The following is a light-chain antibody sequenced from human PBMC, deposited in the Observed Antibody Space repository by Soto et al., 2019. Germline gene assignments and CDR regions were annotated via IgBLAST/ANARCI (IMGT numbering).Light chain of an antibody. CDR2: DTS. CDR3: QQYGTSPQT. Sequence: PGERATLSCRASQSVTNNYLAWFQQKPGQAPGLLIYDTSTRASGVPDRFSGSGSGTEFTLTISRLEPEDFAVYYCQQYGTSPQTFGQGTKVDIK. CDR1: QSVTNNY. V-gene: IGKV3-20*01. J-gene: IGKJ1*01.